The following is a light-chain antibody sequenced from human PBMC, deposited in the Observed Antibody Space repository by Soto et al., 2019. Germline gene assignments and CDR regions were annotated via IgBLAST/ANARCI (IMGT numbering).Light chain of an antibody. V-gene: IGKV3-20*01. CDR2: GAS. CDR1: QTISRNY. Sequence: EIVLTQSPGTLSLSPGATATLSCRASQTISRNYLAWFQQKPGQAPRLLIHGASTRAASTPDRFSGSGSGTDFTLTISRLESEDFAGYYCHHYGDSPIYAFGPGTKVHFK. J-gene: IGKJ3*01. CDR3: HHYGDSPIYA.